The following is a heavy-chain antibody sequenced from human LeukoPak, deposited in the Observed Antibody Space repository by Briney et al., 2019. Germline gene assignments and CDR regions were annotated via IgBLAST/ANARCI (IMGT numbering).Heavy chain of an antibody. Sequence: TSETLSLTCAVYGGSFSGYYWSWIRQPPGKGLEWIGEINHSGSTNYNPSLKSRVTISVDTSKNQFSLKLSSVTAADTAVYYCARPDRLGIRVDYWGQGTLVTVSS. CDR3: ARPDRLGIRVDY. V-gene: IGHV4-34*01. CDR1: GGSFSGYY. J-gene: IGHJ4*02. D-gene: IGHD1-26*01. CDR2: INHSGST.